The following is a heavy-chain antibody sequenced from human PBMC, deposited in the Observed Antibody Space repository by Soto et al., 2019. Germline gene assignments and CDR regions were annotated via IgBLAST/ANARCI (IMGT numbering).Heavy chain of an antibody. J-gene: IGHJ4*02. Sequence: QVQLVQSGAEVKKPGSSVKVSCKASGGTFSSYAISWVRQAPGQGLEWMGGIIPIFGTANYAQKFQGRVTITAEESTTAAYMELSSLKSEDTAVYYSAGGVDGWGAVSCFDYWGQGTLVTVSS. CDR1: GGTFSSYA. CDR2: IIPIFGTA. D-gene: IGHD3-10*01. CDR3: AGGVDGWGAVSCFDY. V-gene: IGHV1-69*12.